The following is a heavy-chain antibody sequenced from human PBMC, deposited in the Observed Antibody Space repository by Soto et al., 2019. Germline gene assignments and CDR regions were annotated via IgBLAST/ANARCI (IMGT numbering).Heavy chain of an antibody. D-gene: IGHD6-13*01. CDR1: GFTFSSYS. CDR2: SSSSSSYI. J-gene: IGHJ4*02. CDR3: ARAEGSSWYFDY. Sequence: EVQLVESGGGLVKPGGSLRLSCAASGFTFSSYSMNWVRQAPGKGLEWVSSSSSSSSYIYYADSVKGRFTISRDNAKNSLYLQMNSLRAEDTAVYYCARAEGSSWYFDYWGQGTLVTVSS. V-gene: IGHV3-21*01.